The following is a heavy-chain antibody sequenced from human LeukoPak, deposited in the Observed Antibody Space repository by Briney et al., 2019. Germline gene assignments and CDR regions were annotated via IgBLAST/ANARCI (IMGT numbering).Heavy chain of an antibody. D-gene: IGHD3-16*02. CDR3: VRDLIMITFGGVIGFDY. V-gene: IGHV3-7*03. Sequence: GGSLRLSCAASGFTFSSYWMSWVRQAPGKGLEWVANIKQDGSEKYYVDSVKGRFTISRDNAKNSLYLQMNSLRAEDTAVYYCVRDLIMITFGGVIGFDYWGQGTLVTASS. CDR1: GFTFSSYW. J-gene: IGHJ4*02. CDR2: IKQDGSEK.